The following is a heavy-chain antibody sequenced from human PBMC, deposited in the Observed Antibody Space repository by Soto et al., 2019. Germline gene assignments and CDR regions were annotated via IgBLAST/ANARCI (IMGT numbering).Heavy chain of an antibody. J-gene: IGHJ4*02. CDR1: GGSGRGLD. CDR2: ISSSGSTI. Sequence: PGGSPILASASCGGSGRGLDRSLGRPAPGKGLGWVSYISSSGSTIYYADSVKGRFTISRDNAKNSLYLQMNSLRAEDTAVYYCASDRIIGTTVDYWVQGTLVTVSS. CDR3: ASDRIIGTTVDY. D-gene: IGHD1-7*01. V-gene: IGHV3-11*01.